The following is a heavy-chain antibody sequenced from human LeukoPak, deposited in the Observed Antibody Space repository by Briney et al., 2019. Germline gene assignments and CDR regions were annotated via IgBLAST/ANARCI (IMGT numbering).Heavy chain of an antibody. Sequence: GESLKISCAASGFTVSSNYMSWVRQAPGKGLEWVSVIYSGGSTYYADSVKGRFTISRDNSKNTLYLQMNSLRAEDTAVYYCARTYYDYVWGSYRFYYFDYWGQGTLVTVSS. CDR3: ARTYYDYVWGSYRFYYFDY. D-gene: IGHD3-16*02. CDR2: IYSGGST. V-gene: IGHV3-53*01. J-gene: IGHJ4*02. CDR1: GFTVSSNY.